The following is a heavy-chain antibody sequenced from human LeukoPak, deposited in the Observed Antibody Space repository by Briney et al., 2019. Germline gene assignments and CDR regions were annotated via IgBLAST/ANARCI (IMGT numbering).Heavy chain of an antibody. CDR3: ARDGPGYSSTSTDYMDV. CDR1: GYTFRIYY. Sequence: AAVKVSCKPSGYTFRIYYMHWVRPAPGQGLEWVGIINPITGATTYARRFQDRITMTRDTSTSTIYMELSSLRSEDTAVYVCARDGPGYSSTSTDYMDVWGKGTTVTVSS. CDR2: INPITGAT. D-gene: IGHD6-13*01. J-gene: IGHJ6*03. V-gene: IGHV1-46*01.